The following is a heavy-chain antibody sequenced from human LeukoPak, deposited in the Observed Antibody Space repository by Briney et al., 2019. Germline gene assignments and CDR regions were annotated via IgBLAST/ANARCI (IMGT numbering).Heavy chain of an antibody. V-gene: IGHV1-8*01. J-gene: IGHJ4*02. D-gene: IGHD3-22*01. CDR3: ARGAPISDYYDSTGYYYY. Sequence: ASVKVSCKASGYTLTSYDINWVRQATGQGREWMGWMNPNSGNTGYAQKFQGRVTMTRNTSISTAYMELSSLRSEDTAVYYCARGAPISDYYDSTGYYYYWGQGTLVSVSS. CDR1: GYTLTSYD. CDR2: MNPNSGNT.